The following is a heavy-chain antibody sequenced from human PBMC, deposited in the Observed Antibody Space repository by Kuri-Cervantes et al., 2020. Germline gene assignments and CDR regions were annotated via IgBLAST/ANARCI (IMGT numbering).Heavy chain of an antibody. CDR1: GFTFSNAW. D-gene: IGHD4-17*01. Sequence: GESLKISCAASGFTFSNAWMSWVRQAPGKGLEWVGRIKSKTDGGTTDYAAPVKGRFTISRDNSKNTLYLQMNSLRAEDTAVYYCARDLYGDYPWWGVKNYWGQGTLVTVSS. CDR3: ARDLYGDYPWWGVKNY. J-gene: IGHJ4*02. V-gene: IGHV3-15*01. CDR2: IKSKTDGGTT.